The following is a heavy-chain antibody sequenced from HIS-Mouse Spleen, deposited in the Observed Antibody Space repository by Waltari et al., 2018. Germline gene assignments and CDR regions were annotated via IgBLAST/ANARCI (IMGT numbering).Heavy chain of an antibody. CDR1: GGSISSSSYY. J-gene: IGHJ4*02. CDR3: ASAIAVAGNYFDY. V-gene: IGHV4-39*07. CDR2: IYYSGST. Sequence: QLQLQESGPGLVKPSETLSLTCTVSGGSISSSSYYWGLIRQPPGKGLEWIGSIYYSGSTYYNPSLKSRVTISVDTSKNQFSLKLSSVTAADTAVYYCASAIAVAGNYFDYWGQGTLVTVSS. D-gene: IGHD6-19*01.